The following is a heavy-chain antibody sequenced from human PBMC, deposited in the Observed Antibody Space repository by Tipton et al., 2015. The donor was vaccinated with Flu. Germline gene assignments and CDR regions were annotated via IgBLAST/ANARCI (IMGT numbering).Heavy chain of an antibody. CDR2: IDHSGST. D-gene: IGHD1-26*01. Sequence: TLSLTCAVSGYSISSGYYWGWIRQPPGEGLEWIGSIDHSGSTYYNPSLKGRVTISVDTSKNQFSLKLSSVTAADTAVYYCARVKSGARDYFDYWGQGTLVTVSS. J-gene: IGHJ4*02. CDR1: GYSISSGYY. V-gene: IGHV4-38-2*01. CDR3: ARVKSGARDYFDY.